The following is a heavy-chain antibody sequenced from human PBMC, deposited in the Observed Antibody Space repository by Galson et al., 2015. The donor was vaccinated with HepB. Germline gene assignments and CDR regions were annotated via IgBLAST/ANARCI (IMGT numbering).Heavy chain of an antibody. D-gene: IGHD3-10*01. CDR3: ARGRYYGSGSYYNSYMDV. CDR2: INPNSGGT. Sequence: SVKVSCKASGYTFTGYYMHWVRQAPGQGLEWMGWINPNSGGTNYAQKFQGRVTMTRDTSISTAYMELSRLRSDDTAVYYCARGRYYGSGSYYNSYMDVWGKGTTVTVSS. J-gene: IGHJ6*03. V-gene: IGHV1-2*02. CDR1: GYTFTGYY.